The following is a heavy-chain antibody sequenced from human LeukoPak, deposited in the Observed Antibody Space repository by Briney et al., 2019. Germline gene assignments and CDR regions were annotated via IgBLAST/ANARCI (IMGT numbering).Heavy chain of an antibody. V-gene: IGHV4-4*02. CDR3: ARTLQLWSNNWFDP. D-gene: IGHD5-18*01. CDR2: IYQRGNT. J-gene: IGHJ5*02. Sequence: SETLSLTCAVSGGSISSSKWWTWVRQPPGKGLEWIGEIYQRGNTNYNPSLKSRVTLSVDKSKNQFSLKLSSVTAADTAVYYCARTLQLWSNNWFDPWGQGTLVTVSS. CDR1: GGSISSSKW.